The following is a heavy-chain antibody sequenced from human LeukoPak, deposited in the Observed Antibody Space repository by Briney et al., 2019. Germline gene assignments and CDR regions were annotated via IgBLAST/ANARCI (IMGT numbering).Heavy chain of an antibody. CDR2: ISSSSSTI. Sequence: GGSLRLSCAASGFTFGSYAMYWVRQAPGKGLEWVSYISSSSSTIYYADSVKGRFTISRDNAKNSLYLQMNSLRAEDTAVYYCARGAYYYEDWGQGTLVTVSS. CDR3: ARGAYYYED. CDR1: GFTFGSYA. D-gene: IGHD3-22*01. J-gene: IGHJ4*02. V-gene: IGHV3-48*01.